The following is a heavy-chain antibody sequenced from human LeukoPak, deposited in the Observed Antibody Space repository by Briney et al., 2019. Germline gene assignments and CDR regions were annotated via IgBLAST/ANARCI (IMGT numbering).Heavy chain of an antibody. CDR3: AKDGIAYCGGGCGYDAFHI. V-gene: IGHV3-23*01. J-gene: IGHJ3*02. CDR2: ISASGGRT. Sequence: PGGSLRLSCAASGFTFISYAMSWVRQAPGKGLEWVSAISASGGRTYYADSVKGRFTISRDNSQSTLYLQMNSLRAEDTAVYYCAKDGIAYCGGGCGYDAFHIWGQGTMVTVSS. CDR1: GFTFISYA. D-gene: IGHD2-21*02.